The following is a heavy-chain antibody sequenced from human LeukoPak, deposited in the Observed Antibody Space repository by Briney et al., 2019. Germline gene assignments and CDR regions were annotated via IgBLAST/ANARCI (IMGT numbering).Heavy chain of an antibody. CDR1: GFTFSSYW. D-gene: IGHD1-26*01. Sequence: GGSLRLSCAASGFTFSSYWMSWVRQAPGKGLEWVANIKQDGSEKYYVDSVKGRFTISRDNAKNSLYLQMNSLRAEDTAVYYCARDFYNSGSYYDPTFRIDYWGQGTLVTVSS. CDR2: IKQDGSEK. CDR3: ARDFYNSGSYYDPTFRIDY. J-gene: IGHJ4*02. V-gene: IGHV3-7*01.